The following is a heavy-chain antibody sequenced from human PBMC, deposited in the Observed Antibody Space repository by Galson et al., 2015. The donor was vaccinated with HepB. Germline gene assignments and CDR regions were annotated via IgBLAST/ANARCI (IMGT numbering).Heavy chain of an antibody. CDR1: GFTFSSYA. Sequence: SLRLSCAASGFTFSSYAMNWVRQAPGKGLEWVSGISGTGETTYFADSVKGRFIISRDNSKNTLYLQMNRLRAEDTAVYYCAKSGSSYYDTNGFDNWLDPWGQGTLVTVSS. CDR3: AKSGSSYYDTNGFDNWLDP. D-gene: IGHD3-22*01. V-gene: IGHV3-23*01. CDR2: ISGTGETT. J-gene: IGHJ5*02.